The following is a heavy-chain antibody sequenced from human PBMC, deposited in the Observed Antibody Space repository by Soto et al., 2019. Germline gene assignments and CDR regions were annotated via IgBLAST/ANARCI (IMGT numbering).Heavy chain of an antibody. Sequence: ESLKIACKGSRYSFTIYWVGCVLPMPGKGLEWMGIIYPGDSDTRYSPSFQGQVTISADKSLSTAYLQWSSLKASDTAMYYCARSSYYYYDSSGYLGYWGQGTLVTVSS. CDR3: ARSSYYYYDSSGYLGY. V-gene: IGHV5-51*01. CDR1: RYSFTIYW. J-gene: IGHJ4*02. D-gene: IGHD3-22*01. CDR2: IYPGDSDT.